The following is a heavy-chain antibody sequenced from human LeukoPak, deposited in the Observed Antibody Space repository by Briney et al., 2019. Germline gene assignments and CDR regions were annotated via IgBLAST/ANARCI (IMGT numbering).Heavy chain of an antibody. J-gene: IGHJ4*02. CDR1: GFTFSSYG. D-gene: IGHD3-22*01. CDR3: AKSTSDITMIVVVTDY. CDR2: IRYDGSNK. Sequence: GGSLRLSCAASGFTFSSYGMHWVRQAPGKGLEWVAFIRYDGSNKYYADSVKGRFTISRDNSKNTLYLQMNSLRAEDTAVYYCAKSTSDITMIVVVTDYWGQGTLVTVSS. V-gene: IGHV3-30*02.